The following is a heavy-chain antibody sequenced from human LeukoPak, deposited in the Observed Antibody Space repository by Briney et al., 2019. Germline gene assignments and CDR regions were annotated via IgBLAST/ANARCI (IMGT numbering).Heavy chain of an antibody. J-gene: IGHJ3*02. D-gene: IGHD2-15*01. Sequence: GGSLRLSCAASGFTFSSYSMSWFRQAPGKGLEWVGFIRSKAYGGTTEYAASVKGRFTISRDDSKSIAYLQMNSLKTEDTAVYYCTRTISGGRAFDIWGQGTMVTVSS. CDR1: GFTFSSYS. CDR3: TRTISGGRAFDI. CDR2: IRSKAYGGTT. V-gene: IGHV3-49*03.